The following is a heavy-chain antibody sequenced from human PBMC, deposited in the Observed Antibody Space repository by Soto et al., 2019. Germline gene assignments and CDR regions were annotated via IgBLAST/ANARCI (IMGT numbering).Heavy chain of an antibody. D-gene: IGHD3-10*01. CDR1: GFTFSSYG. CDR2: ISYDGSNK. J-gene: IGHJ6*02. Sequence: SGGSLRLSCAASGFTFSSYGMHWVRQAPGKGLEWVAVISYDGSNKYYADSVKGRFTISRDNSKNTLYLQMNSLRAEDTAVYYCAKDLKWFGKNYYYGMDVWGQGTTVTVSS. CDR3: AKDLKWFGKNYYYGMDV. V-gene: IGHV3-30*18.